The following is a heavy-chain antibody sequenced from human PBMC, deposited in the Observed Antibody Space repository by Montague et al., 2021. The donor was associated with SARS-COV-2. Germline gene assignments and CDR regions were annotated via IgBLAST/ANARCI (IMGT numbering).Heavy chain of an antibody. V-gene: IGHV2-5*02. J-gene: IGHJ4*02. D-gene: IGHD2-8*02. CDR2: XXWXXXK. CDR3: AHRPAGVFGTGYLDY. CDR1: GFSLSTSGVG. Sequence: PALVKPTQTLTLTCTFSGFSLSTSGVGVGWIRQPPGKALEWLAXXXWXXXKRXSPSLKSRLTITKDTSKNPVVLTMTNMDPVDTATYYCAHRPAGVFGTGYLDYWGQGTLVTVSS.